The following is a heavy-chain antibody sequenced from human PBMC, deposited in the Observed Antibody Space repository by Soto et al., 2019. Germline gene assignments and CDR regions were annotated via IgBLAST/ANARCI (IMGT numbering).Heavy chain of an antibody. Sequence: ASVKVSCKASGYTFTGYYMHWVRQAPGQGLEWMGWINPNSGGTNYAQKFQGRVTMTRDTSISTAYMELSRLRSDDTAVYYVARNGMVGAAAAAEYFQHWGQGTLVTVSS. D-gene: IGHD6-13*01. V-gene: IGHV1-2*02. CDR3: ARNGMVGAAAAAEYFQH. J-gene: IGHJ1*01. CDR1: GYTFTGYY. CDR2: INPNSGGT.